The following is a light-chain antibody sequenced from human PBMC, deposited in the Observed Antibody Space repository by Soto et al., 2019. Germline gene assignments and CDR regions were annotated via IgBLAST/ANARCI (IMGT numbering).Light chain of an antibody. Sequence: QSALTQPRSVSGSPGQSVAISCTGTSSDVGGHSYVSWYQHHPGKAPKLIIYDFTKRPSGVPDRLSGSKSGNTASLTISGLQAEDEGDYYCCSYAGSDVVFGGGTKLPVL. CDR3: CSYAGSDVV. CDR2: DFT. V-gene: IGLV2-11*01. CDR1: SSDVGGHSY. J-gene: IGLJ2*01.